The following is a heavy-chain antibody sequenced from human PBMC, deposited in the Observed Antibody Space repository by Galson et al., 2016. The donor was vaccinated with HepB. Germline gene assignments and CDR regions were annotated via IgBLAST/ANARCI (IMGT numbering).Heavy chain of an antibody. CDR1: GGSVISDSDY. J-gene: IGHJ6*02. Sequence: SETLSLTCTVSGGSVISDSDYWTWIRQPPGRGLQWIGYIFYSGTTNYNPSLKSRVTISLDSSKNQFSLNLRSVTAADTAIYYCVKEREASDFWRGYNYGMDVWSQGTTVTVSS. CDR2: IFYSGTT. D-gene: IGHD3-3*01. V-gene: IGHV4-61*01. CDR3: VKEREASDFWRGYNYGMDV.